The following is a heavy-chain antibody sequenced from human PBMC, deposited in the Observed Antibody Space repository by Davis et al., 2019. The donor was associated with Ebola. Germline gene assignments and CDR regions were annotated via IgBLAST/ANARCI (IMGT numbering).Heavy chain of an antibody. V-gene: IGHV4-30-4*01. J-gene: IGHJ4*02. CDR1: GGSISSGDYY. D-gene: IGHD3-22*01. CDR2: IYYSGST. Sequence: LRLSCTVSGGSISSGDYYWSWIRQPPGKGLEWIGYIYYSGSTYYNPSLKSRVTISVDTSKNQFSLKLSSVTAADTAVYYCTRADYYDSSGYFFDYWGQGTLVTVSS. CDR3: TRADYYDSSGYFFDY.